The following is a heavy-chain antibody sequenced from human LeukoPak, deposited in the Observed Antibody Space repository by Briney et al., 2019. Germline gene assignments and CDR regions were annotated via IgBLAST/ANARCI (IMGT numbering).Heavy chain of an antibody. Sequence: GGSLRLSCVAPGLIFSNYGMHWVRQAPGKGLDWVSFIRYDGNEKQYADSMRGRVTISRDNPKGTLFLQMTSLRPEDTAVYYCAKAYGSRLLKGDHQNMDVWGKGTTVIVSS. V-gene: IGHV3-30*02. J-gene: IGHJ6*04. D-gene: IGHD2-21*02. CDR2: IRYDGNEK. CDR3: AKAYGSRLLKGDHQNMDV. CDR1: GLIFSNYG.